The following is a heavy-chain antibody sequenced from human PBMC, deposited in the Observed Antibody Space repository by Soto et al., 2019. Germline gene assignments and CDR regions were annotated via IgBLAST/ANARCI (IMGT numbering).Heavy chain of an antibody. Sequence: TSETLSLTCAVYGGSFSGYYWSWIRQPPGKGLEWIGEINHSGNTNYNPSLKSRVTISVDTSKNQFSLKLTSVTAADTAVYYCARALRIGEFEPQYYFDYWGQGTLVTVSS. J-gene: IGHJ4*02. CDR3: ARALRIGEFEPQYYFDY. CDR1: GGSFSGYY. D-gene: IGHD3-10*01. V-gene: IGHV4-34*01. CDR2: INHSGNT.